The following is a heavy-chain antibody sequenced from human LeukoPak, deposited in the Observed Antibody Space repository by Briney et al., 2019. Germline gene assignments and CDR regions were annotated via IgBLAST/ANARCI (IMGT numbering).Heavy chain of an antibody. D-gene: IGHD5-18*01. CDR1: GGSFSGYY. Sequence: SETLSLTCAVYGGSFSGYYWSWIRQPPGKGLEWIGEINHSGSTNYNPSLKSRVTISVDTSKNQFSLKLSSVTAADTAVYYCARRAYGYSYGYPLAYYYYMDVWGKGTTVTISS. J-gene: IGHJ6*03. V-gene: IGHV4-34*01. CDR2: INHSGST. CDR3: ARRAYGYSYGYPLAYYYYMDV.